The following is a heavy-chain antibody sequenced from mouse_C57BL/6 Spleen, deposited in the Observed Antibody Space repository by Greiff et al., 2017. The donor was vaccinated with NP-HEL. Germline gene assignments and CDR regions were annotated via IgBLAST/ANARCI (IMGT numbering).Heavy chain of an antibody. CDR1: GYSITSGYY. J-gene: IGHJ1*03. Sequence: VQLKESGPGLVKPSQSLSLTCSVTGYSITSGYYWNWIRQFPGNKLEWMGYISYDGSNNYNPSLKNRISITRDTSKNQFFLKLNSVTTEDTATYYCARAGYSNFHWYFDVWGTGTTVTVSS. V-gene: IGHV3-6*01. CDR2: ISYDGSN. CDR3: ARAGYSNFHWYFDV. D-gene: IGHD2-5*01.